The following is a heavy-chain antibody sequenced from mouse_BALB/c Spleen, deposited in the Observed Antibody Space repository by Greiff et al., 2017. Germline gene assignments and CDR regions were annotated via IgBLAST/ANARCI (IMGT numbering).Heavy chain of an antibody. CDR3: ATYYYGSSYYFDY. V-gene: IGHV1S29*02. CDR2: IYPYNGGT. CDR1: GYTFTDYN. J-gene: IGHJ2*01. D-gene: IGHD1-1*01. Sequence: EVQLQQSGPELVKPGASVKISCKASGYTFTDYNMHWVKQSHGKSLEWIGYIYPYNGGTGYNQKFKSKATLTVDNSSSTAYMELRSLTSEDSAVYYCATYYYGSSYYFDYWGQGTTLTVSS.